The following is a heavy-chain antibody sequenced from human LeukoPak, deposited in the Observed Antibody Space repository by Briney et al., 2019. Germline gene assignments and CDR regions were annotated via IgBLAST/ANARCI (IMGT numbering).Heavy chain of an antibody. CDR2: IIPILGIA. D-gene: IGHD3-9*01. Sequence: ASVKASCKASGGTFSSYAISWVRQAPGQGLEWMGRIIPILGIANYAQKFQGRVTITADKSTSTAYMELSSLRSEDTAVYYCARDAYDILTGYYYFDYWGQGTLVTVSS. CDR3: ARDAYDILTGYYYFDY. J-gene: IGHJ4*02. CDR1: GGTFSSYA. V-gene: IGHV1-69*04.